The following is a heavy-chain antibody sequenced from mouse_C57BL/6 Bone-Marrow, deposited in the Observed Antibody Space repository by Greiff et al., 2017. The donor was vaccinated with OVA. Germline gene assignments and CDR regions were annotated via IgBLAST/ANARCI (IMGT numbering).Heavy chain of an antibody. D-gene: IGHD2-4*01. V-gene: IGHV5-12*01. J-gene: IGHJ2*01. CDR2: ISNGGGST. CDR1: GFTFSDYY. Sequence: EVQGVESGGGLVQPGGSLKLSCAASGFTFSDYYMYWVRQTPEKRLEWFAYISNGGGSTYYPDTVKGRFTISRDNAKNTLYLQMSRLKSEDTAMYYCARHYDYYFDYWGQGTTLTVSS. CDR3: ARHYDYYFDY.